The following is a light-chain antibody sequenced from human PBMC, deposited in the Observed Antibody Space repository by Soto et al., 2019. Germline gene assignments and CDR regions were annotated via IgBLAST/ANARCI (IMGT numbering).Light chain of an antibody. Sequence: IQMTQSPSSLSASVGDRVTITFRASQSISNYLNWYQQNPGKPPKLLIYTASTLQSGVPSRFSGSGSGTDFTLTISSLQPEDFATYYCQQSYIHTWTFGQGTKVDIK. J-gene: IGKJ1*01. CDR3: QQSYIHTWT. CDR1: QSISNY. V-gene: IGKV1-39*01. CDR2: TAS.